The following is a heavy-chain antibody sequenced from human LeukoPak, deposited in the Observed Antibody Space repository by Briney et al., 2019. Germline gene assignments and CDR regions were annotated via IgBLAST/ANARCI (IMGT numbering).Heavy chain of an antibody. CDR2: IWYDGSNK. CDR3: AKDSMDSSGYPGLDY. V-gene: IGHV3-33*06. J-gene: IGHJ4*02. CDR1: GFTFSSYG. Sequence: GRSLRLSCAASGFTFSSYGMHWVRQAPGKGLEWVAVIWYDGSNKYYADSVKGRFTISRDNSKNTLYLQMNSLRADDTAVYYCAKDSMDSSGYPGLDYWGQGTLVTVSS. D-gene: IGHD3-22*01.